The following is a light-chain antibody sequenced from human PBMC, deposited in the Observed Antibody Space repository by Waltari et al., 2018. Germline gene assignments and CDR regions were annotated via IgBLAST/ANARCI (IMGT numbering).Light chain of an antibody. CDR3: QQYYSTPFT. CDR1: QGIRYD. V-gene: IGKV1-6*01. CDR2: AAS. Sequence: AIQMTQSPSSLSASVGDKVTITCRASQGIRYDLGWYQQKPGKAPKLLIYAASSLQSGVPSRFSGGGAGTEFTLTISSLQPEDFATYYCQQYYSTPFTFGPGTKVDIK. J-gene: IGKJ3*01.